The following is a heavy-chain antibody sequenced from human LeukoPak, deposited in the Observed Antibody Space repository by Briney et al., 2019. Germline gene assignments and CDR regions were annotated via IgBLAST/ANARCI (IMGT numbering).Heavy chain of an antibody. D-gene: IGHD1-26*01. CDR2: ISGSGGST. V-gene: IGHV3-23*01. CDR1: GFTFSSYA. Sequence: GGSPRLSCAASGFTFSSYAMSWVRQAPGKRLEWVSAISGSGGSTYYADSVKGRFTISRDNSKNTLYLQMNSLRDEDTAVYYCAKGWELLQSLDYWGQGTLVTVSS. CDR3: AKGWELLQSLDY. J-gene: IGHJ4*02.